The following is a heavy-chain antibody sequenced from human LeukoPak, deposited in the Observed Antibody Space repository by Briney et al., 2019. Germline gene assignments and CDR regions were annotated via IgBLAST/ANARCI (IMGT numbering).Heavy chain of an antibody. CDR2: ISYDGSNK. Sequence: GRSLRLSCAASGFTFNSYTMHWVRQAPGKGLEWVAIISYDGSNKYYADSVKGRFTISRDNSNNTLYLQMNSLRAEDTAVYYCARDGCSGGNCHNFRYWGQGTLVTVSS. CDR3: ARDGCSGGNCHNFRY. D-gene: IGHD2-15*01. V-gene: IGHV3-30-3*01. CDR1: GFTFNSYT. J-gene: IGHJ4*02.